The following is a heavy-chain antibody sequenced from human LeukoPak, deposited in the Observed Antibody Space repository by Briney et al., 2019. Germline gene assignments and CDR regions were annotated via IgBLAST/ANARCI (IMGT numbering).Heavy chain of an antibody. CDR2: NYTSSST. D-gene: IGHD2-2*01. Sequence: PSETLSLTCTVSGGSISSDSYNWIRKPPGAGLGLEWIRRNYTSSSTNYYPSLKSPITISVYTNKNQFYLKLSSVTAADTAVYYCARKPQLLFPQHNRFDPWGEGTLVTVSS. CDR1: GGSISSDS. V-gene: IGHV4-61*02. J-gene: IGHJ5*02. CDR3: ARKPQLLFPQHNRFDP.